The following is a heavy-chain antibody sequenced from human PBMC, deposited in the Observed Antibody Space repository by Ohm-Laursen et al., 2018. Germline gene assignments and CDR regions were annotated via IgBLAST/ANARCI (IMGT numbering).Heavy chain of an antibody. V-gene: IGHV4-34*01. CDR1: GGSISGYY. CDR2: INHSGST. D-gene: IGHD2-21*01. Sequence: GTLSLTCTVSGGSISGYYWSLIRQPPGKGLEWIGEINHSGSTNYNPSLKSRVTISVDTSKNQFSLKLSSVTAADTAVYYCARPDSDYYGMDVWGQGTTVTVSS. CDR3: ARPDSDYYGMDV. J-gene: IGHJ6*02.